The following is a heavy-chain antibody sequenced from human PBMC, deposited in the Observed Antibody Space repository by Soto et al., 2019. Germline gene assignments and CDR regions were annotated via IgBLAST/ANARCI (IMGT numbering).Heavy chain of an antibody. D-gene: IGHD1-26*01. CDR1: GGTFSSYA. J-gene: IGHJ4*02. V-gene: IGHV1-69*13. CDR3: ASPGGSYYGGVVF. Sequence: GASVKVSCKASGGTFSSYAISWVRQAPGQGLEWMGGIIPIFGTADYAQKFQGRVTITADESTSTAYMELNSLRSEDTAVYYCASPGGSYYGGVVFWGQGTVVTVSS. CDR2: IIPIFGTA.